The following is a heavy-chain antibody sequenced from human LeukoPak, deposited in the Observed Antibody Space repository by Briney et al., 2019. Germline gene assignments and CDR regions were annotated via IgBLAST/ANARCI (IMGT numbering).Heavy chain of an antibody. CDR2: IYYSGST. Sequence: KASETLSLTCTVSGGSISSSSYYWGWIRQPPGKGLEWIGSIYYSGSTNYNPSLKSRVTISVDTSKNQFSLKLSSVTAADTAVYYCATQTTGSNWFDPWGQGTLVTVSS. CDR3: ATQTTGSNWFDP. V-gene: IGHV4-39*01. J-gene: IGHJ5*02. D-gene: IGHD4-11*01. CDR1: GGSISSSSYY.